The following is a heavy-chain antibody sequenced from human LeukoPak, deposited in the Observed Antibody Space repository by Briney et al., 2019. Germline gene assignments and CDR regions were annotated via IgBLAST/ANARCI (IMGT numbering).Heavy chain of an antibody. Sequence: PSETLSLTCAVYGGSFSGYYWSWIRQPPGKGLEWIGEINHSGSTNYNPSLKSRVTISVDTSKNQFSLKLSSVTAADTAVYYCARGRGGYDSSGNFDYWGQGTLVTVSS. D-gene: IGHD3-22*01. J-gene: IGHJ4*02. V-gene: IGHV4-34*01. CDR2: INHSGST. CDR3: ARGRGGYDSSGNFDY. CDR1: GGSFSGYY.